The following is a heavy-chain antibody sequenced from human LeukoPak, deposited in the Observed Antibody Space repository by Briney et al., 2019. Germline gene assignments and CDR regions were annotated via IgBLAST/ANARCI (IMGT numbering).Heavy chain of an antibody. Sequence: GGSLRLSCAASGYTFSTYWMHWVRQAPGKGLEWVSAISGSGGSTYYADSVKGRFTISRDNSKNTLYLQMNSLRAEDTAVYYCANTLNIVVVPAAMRPGYWGQGTLVTVSS. CDR1: GYTFSTYW. CDR2: ISGSGGST. J-gene: IGHJ4*02. CDR3: ANTLNIVVVPAAMRPGY. V-gene: IGHV3-23*01. D-gene: IGHD2-2*01.